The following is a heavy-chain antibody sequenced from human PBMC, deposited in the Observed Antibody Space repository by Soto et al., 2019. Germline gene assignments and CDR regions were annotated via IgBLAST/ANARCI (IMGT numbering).Heavy chain of an antibody. D-gene: IGHD2-2*02. CDR2: ISGSGGST. Sequence: TGGSLRLSCAASGFTFSSYAMSWVRQAPGKGLEWVSAISGSGGSTYYADSVKGRFTISRDNSKNTLYLQMNSLRAEDTAVYYCAKVAPHPGYCSSTSCYSGPVDYWGQGTLVTVSS. CDR3: AKVAPHPGYCSSTSCYSGPVDY. V-gene: IGHV3-23*01. J-gene: IGHJ4*02. CDR1: GFTFSSYA.